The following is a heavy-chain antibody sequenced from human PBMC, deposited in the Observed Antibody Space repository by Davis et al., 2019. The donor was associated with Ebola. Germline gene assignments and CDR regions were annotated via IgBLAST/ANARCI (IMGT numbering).Heavy chain of an antibody. D-gene: IGHD6-13*01. Sequence: PSETLSLTCTVSGGSISSYYWSWIRQPPGKGLEWIGYIYYSGSTNYNPSLKSRVTISVDTSKNQFSLKLSSVTAADTAVYYCARHSHGGSSWYGHWFDPWGQGTLVTVSS. V-gene: IGHV4-59*01. CDR2: IYYSGST. CDR1: GGSISSYY. CDR3: ARHSHGGSSWYGHWFDP. J-gene: IGHJ5*02.